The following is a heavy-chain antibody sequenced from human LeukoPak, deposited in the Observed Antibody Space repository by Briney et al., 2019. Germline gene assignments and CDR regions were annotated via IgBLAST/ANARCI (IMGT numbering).Heavy chain of an antibody. D-gene: IGHD2-15*01. CDR1: GFTFSNYD. CDR2: ISSTSTYI. CDR3: ARGGGNFDY. J-gene: IGHJ4*02. Sequence: GGPLRLSCAASGFTFSNYDMNWVRQAPGKGLEWVSSISSTSTYISYADSVKGRFTISRDNAKNSLYLQMNSLRAEDTAVYYWARGGGNFDYWGQGTLVTVSS. V-gene: IGHV3-21*01.